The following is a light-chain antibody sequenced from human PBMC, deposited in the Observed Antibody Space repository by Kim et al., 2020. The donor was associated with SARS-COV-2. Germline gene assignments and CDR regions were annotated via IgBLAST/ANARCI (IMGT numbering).Light chain of an antibody. CDR2: AAS. CDR1: QSVITF. CDR3: QQSYTFPYT. Sequence: SASIGDRVIIPCRASQSVITFLDWYQQRPGKGPKPLIYAASSLQSGVPSRFSGSGSGTDFTLTISSLQPEDFATYYCQQSYTFPYTFGQGTKLEI. V-gene: IGKV1-39*01. J-gene: IGKJ2*01.